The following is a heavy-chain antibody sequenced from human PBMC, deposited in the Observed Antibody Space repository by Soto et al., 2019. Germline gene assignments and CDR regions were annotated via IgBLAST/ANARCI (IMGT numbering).Heavy chain of an antibody. Sequence: EVQLVESGGGLVKPGGSLRLSCAASGFTFSSYSMNWVRQAPGKGLEWVSSISSSSSYIYYADSVKGRFTISRDNAKNSLYLQMNSLRAEDTAVYYCARVPHSGRDWDYYYGMDVWGQGTTVTVSS. V-gene: IGHV3-21*01. CDR2: ISSSSSYI. D-gene: IGHD6-25*01. CDR3: ARVPHSGRDWDYYYGMDV. CDR1: GFTFSSYS. J-gene: IGHJ6*02.